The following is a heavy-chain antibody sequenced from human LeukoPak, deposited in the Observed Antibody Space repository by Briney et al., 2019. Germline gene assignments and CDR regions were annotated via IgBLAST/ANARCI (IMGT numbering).Heavy chain of an antibody. D-gene: IGHD3-3*01. CDR2: IYYSGST. CDR1: GGSISSYY. J-gene: IGHJ4*02. Sequence: KPSETLSLTCTVSGGSISSYYWSWIRQPPGKGLEWIGYIYYSGSTNYNPSLKSRVTISLDTSKNQFSLRLSSLTAADTAVYYCARESLESSLHYWGQGTLVTVSS. V-gene: IGHV4-59*01. CDR3: ARESLESSLHY.